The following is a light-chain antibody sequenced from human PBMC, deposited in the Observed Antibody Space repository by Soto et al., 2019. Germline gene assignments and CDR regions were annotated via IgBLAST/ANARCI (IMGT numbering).Light chain of an antibody. Sequence: QSVLTQPASVSGSPGQSITISCTGTTSDVGTYNLVSWYQQYPGKAPQVVISEVTKRPSGVSDRFSGSKSGNMASLTISGLQAEDEADYYCRSYACTGTWIFGGGTKLTGL. CDR3: RSYACTGTWI. CDR2: EVT. V-gene: IGLV2-23*02. J-gene: IGLJ2*01. CDR1: TSDVGTYNL.